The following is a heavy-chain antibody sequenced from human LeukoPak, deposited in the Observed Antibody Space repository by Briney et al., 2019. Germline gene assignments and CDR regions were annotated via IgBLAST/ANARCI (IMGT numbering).Heavy chain of an antibody. D-gene: IGHD6-6*01. J-gene: IGHJ3*02. CDR3: ARARGIAARPDFAFDI. CDR2: FYTSGST. CDR1: SGSISSYY. Sequence: SHTLSLTCTVSSGSISSYYWSWIRQPAGKGLEWIGRFYTSGSTNYNPSLKSRVSMSVDTSKHQFSLKRSSVTAADTAVYYCARARGIAARPDFAFDIWAQGTMVTVSS. V-gene: IGHV4-4*07.